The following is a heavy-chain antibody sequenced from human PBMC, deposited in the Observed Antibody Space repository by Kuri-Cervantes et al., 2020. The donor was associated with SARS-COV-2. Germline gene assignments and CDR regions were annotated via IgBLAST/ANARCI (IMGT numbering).Heavy chain of an antibody. Sequence: SESLSLTCTVSGGSISSGDSISSGGRYWSWIRQLSGKGLEWIGYIYYRGSTYYNPYLKSRVSISADPSKNQFSLEVTSVTAADTAVYYCARGEFSSGWVYWYLDLWGRGTLVTVSS. CDR3: ARGEFSSGWVYWYLDL. J-gene: IGHJ2*01. D-gene: IGHD6-19*01. CDR1: GGSISSGDSISSGGRY. CDR2: IYYRGST. V-gene: IGHV4-31*03.